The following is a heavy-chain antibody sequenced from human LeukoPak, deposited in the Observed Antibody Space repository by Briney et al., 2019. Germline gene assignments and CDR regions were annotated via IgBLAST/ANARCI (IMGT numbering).Heavy chain of an antibody. Sequence: GGSLRLSCAASGFTFSSYWMSWVRQAPGKGLEWVANIKQDGSEKYYVDSVKGRFTISRDNAKNSLYLQMNSLRAEDTAVYYCARGRKVRGDYYYMDVWGKGTTVTVSS. CDR3: ARGRKVRGDYYYMDV. CDR1: GFTFSSYW. D-gene: IGHD3-10*01. V-gene: IGHV3-7*01. J-gene: IGHJ6*03. CDR2: IKQDGSEK.